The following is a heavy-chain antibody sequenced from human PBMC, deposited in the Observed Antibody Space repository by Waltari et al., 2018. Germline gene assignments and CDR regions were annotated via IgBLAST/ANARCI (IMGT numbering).Heavy chain of an antibody. CDR1: GDSIPTYY. Sequence: QVQLQESGPGLVKPSETLSRTCDVSGDSIPTYYGNWIRQPPGKELEWIGYIAYNGKTNSNPSLKSRVTISVDTSKTRFSLRLTSVTAADTAVYYCGRSYDFWSGYPVEFWGPGSLVTVSS. CDR2: IAYNGKT. D-gene: IGHD3-3*01. V-gene: IGHV4-59*01. J-gene: IGHJ4*02. CDR3: GRSYDFWSGYPVEF.